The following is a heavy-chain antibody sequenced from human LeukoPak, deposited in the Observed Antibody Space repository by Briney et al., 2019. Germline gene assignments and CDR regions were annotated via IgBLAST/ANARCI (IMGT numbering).Heavy chain of an antibody. V-gene: IGHV3-7*04. Sequence: PGGSLRLSCTATGFSLSSFWVHWVRQAPGRGLEWVANIKEDGSEKHYVDSVKGRFTVSRDNAKNSLSLQMNSLRGEDTAVYYCARTCSGGGCYGFDLWGQGTMVTVSS. CDR3: ARTCSGGGCYGFDL. CDR2: IKEDGSEK. J-gene: IGHJ3*01. D-gene: IGHD2-15*01. CDR1: GFSLSSFW.